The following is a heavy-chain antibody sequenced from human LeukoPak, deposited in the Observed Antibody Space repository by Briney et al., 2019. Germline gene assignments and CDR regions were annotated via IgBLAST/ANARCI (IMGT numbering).Heavy chain of an antibody. CDR2: VYYSGST. J-gene: IGHJ4*02. CDR1: GGSFSGYY. CDR3: ARGKYYGDSDY. V-gene: IGHV4-34*11. Sequence: SETLSLTCAVYGGSFSGYYWTWVRQPPGKGLEWIGYVYYSGSTTYSPSLKSRVTISVDTSKNQFSLNLWSVTAADTAVYYCARGKYYGDSDYWGQGTLVTVSS. D-gene: IGHD3-3*01.